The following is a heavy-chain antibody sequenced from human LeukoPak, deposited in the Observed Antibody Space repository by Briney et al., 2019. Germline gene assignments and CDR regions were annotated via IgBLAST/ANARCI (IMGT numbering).Heavy chain of an antibody. Sequence: GGSLRLSCAASGFTFSSYNMNWVRQAPGKGLEWVSSITSSSNYIYYADSVKGRLTISRDNAKNSLYLQINSLRAEDTAVYYCAELGITMIGGVWGKGTTVTISS. J-gene: IGHJ6*04. CDR2: ITSSSNYI. CDR3: AELGITMIGGV. V-gene: IGHV3-21*01. D-gene: IGHD3-10*02. CDR1: GFTFSSYN.